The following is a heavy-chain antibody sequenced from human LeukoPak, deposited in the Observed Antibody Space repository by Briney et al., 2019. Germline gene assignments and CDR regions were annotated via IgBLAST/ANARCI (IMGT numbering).Heavy chain of an antibody. J-gene: IGHJ4*02. V-gene: IGHV4-61*02. CDR3: ARGGYCSGGSCLEGIGY. CDR1: GGSISSGSYY. D-gene: IGHD2-15*01. CDR2: IYTSGST. Sequence: SETLSLTCTVSGGSISSGSYYWSWIRQPAGKGLEWIGRIYTSGSTNYNPSLKSRVTISVDTSKNQFSLKLSSVTAADTAVYYCARGGYCSGGSCLEGIGYWGQGTLVTVSS.